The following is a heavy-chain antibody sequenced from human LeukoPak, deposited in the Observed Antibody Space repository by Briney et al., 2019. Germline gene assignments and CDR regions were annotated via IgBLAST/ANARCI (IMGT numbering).Heavy chain of an antibody. V-gene: IGHV3-23*01. CDR2: ISGSGGST. CDR1: RFTFSSYG. D-gene: IGHD6-19*01. J-gene: IGHJ4*02. Sequence: GGTLRLSCAASRFTFSSYGMSWVRQAPGKGLEWVSAISGSGGSTYYADSVKGRFTISRDNSKNTLYLQMNSLRAEDTAVYYCAKGVVAGPESFDYWGQGTLVTVSS. CDR3: AKGVVAGPESFDY.